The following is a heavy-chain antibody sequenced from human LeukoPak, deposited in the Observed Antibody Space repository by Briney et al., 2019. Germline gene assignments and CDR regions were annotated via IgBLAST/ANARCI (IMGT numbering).Heavy chain of an antibody. CDR1: GYTFTSYD. Sequence: ASVKVSCKASGYTFTSYDINWVRQATGQGLEWMGWMNPNSGNTGYAQKFQGRVTITTDESTSTAYMELSSLRSEDTAVYYCARGDWSITGTTIYFQHWGQGTLVTVSS. J-gene: IGHJ1*01. D-gene: IGHD1-7*01. V-gene: IGHV1-8*03. CDR2: MNPNSGNT. CDR3: ARGDWSITGTTIYFQH.